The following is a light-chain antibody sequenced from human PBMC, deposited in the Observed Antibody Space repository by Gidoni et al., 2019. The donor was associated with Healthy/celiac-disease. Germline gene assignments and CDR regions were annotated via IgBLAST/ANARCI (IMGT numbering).Light chain of an antibody. V-gene: IGKV1-39*01. J-gene: IGKJ5*01. CDR2: AAS. CDR1: QSISSY. Sequence: DIQMTQSPSSLSASVGDRVTITCRASQSISSYLNWYQQKPGEAPKLLIYAASSLQSGVPSRFSGSGSGTDFTLTISSLQPEDFATYYCQQSYSTSITFGQXTRLEIK. CDR3: QQSYSTSIT.